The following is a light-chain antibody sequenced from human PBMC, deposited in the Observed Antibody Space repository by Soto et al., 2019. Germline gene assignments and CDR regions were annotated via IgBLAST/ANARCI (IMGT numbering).Light chain of an antibody. CDR3: QQCRNWPLT. CDR1: QNVYNN. CDR2: DAS. J-gene: IGKJ4*01. Sequence: ESVMTPSPATLSASPGEGDTLSCKAGQNVYNNLAWYQQRPGQPPRLLIYDASTRATGISAWFSGSGYGTEFTLAISSLQSEDFAVYFCQQCRNWPLTFGGGTKVEIK. V-gene: IGKV3-15*01.